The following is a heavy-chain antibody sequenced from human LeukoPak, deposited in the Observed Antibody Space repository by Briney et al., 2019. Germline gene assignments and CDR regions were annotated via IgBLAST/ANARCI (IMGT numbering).Heavy chain of an antibody. CDR2: ISGSGDST. CDR3: AKLVGGLPFDL. V-gene: IGHV3-23*01. Sequence: GGSLTLSCAATGFSFSRYAMISVRQAPGKGLEWVATISGSGDSTYYADSVKGRLTISRHNSKNTLYLQMNSLRVEDTALYYCAKLVGGLPFDLWGQGTVVTVSS. J-gene: IGHJ3*01. CDR1: GFSFSRYA. D-gene: IGHD1-26*01.